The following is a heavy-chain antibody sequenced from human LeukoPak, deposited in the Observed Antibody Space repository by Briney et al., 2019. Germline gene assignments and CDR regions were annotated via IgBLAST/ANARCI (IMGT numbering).Heavy chain of an antibody. J-gene: IGHJ4*02. V-gene: IGHV3-48*03. D-gene: IGHD3-22*01. CDR3: AKDPYSSSGYNYFDY. Sequence: GGSLRLSCAASGFTFSSYEMNWVRQAPGKRLEWVSYISSRGTTIYYADSVKGRFTISRDNAKNSLYLQMNSLRAEDTAVYYCAKDPYSSSGYNYFDYWGQGTLVTVST. CDR2: ISSRGTTI. CDR1: GFTFSSYE.